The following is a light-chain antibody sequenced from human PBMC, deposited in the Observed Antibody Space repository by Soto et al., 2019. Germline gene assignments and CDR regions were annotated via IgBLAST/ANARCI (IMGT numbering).Light chain of an antibody. CDR2: SNN. CDR3: TSFAPGRIYV. V-gene: IGLV1-44*01. J-gene: IGLJ1*01. Sequence: QSVLTQPPSASGTPGQRVTISCSGSSSNIGSNTVNWYQQLPGTAPKLLIYSNNQRPSGVPDRFSGSKSGTSASLAISGLQSEDEGDYYCTSFAPGRIYVFGSGTKVTVL. CDR1: SSNIGSNT.